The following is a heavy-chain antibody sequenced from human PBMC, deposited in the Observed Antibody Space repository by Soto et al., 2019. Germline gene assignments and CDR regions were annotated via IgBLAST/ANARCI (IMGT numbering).Heavy chain of an antibody. CDR3: ARGIKYGAYSRWFDP. CDR1: GYTFTGYY. J-gene: IGHJ5*02. V-gene: IGHV1-8*02. CDR2: MNPNSGNT. D-gene: IGHD4-17*01. Sequence: ASVKVSCKASGYTFTGYYMHWVRQAPGQGLEYLGWMNPNSGNTAYVQKFQGRVTMTWDTSITTAYMELSSLRSEDTAVYFCARGIKYGAYSRWFDPWGQGTLVTVS.